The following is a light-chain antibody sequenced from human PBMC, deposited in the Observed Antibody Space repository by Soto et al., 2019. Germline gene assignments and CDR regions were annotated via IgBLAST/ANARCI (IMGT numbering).Light chain of an antibody. CDR3: HQRSNWPPDT. V-gene: IGKV3-11*01. CDR2: GAS. Sequence: IVLTQSPDTLSLSPWEGASLSCRASQSVHTFLAWYQQKPGQPPRLLIYGASTRATGVPARFSGSGSGTDFTLTISSLEPEDFAVYYCHQRSNWPPDTFGQGTRLEIK. J-gene: IGKJ5*01. CDR1: QSVHTF.